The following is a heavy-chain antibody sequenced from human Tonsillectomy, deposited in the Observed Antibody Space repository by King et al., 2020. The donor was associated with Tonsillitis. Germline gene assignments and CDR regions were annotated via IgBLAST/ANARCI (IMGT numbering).Heavy chain of an antibody. CDR3: ASETAYGYGYYYYGMDV. CDR1: GGSISSGDYY. CDR2: IYYSGST. Sequence: VQLQESGPGLVKPSQTLSLTCTVSGGSISSGDYYWSWIRQPPGKGLEWIGYIYYSGSTYYNPSLKSRVTISVDTSKNQFSLKLSSVTAADTAVYYCASETAYGYGYYYYGMDVWGQGTTVTVSS. D-gene: IGHD5-18*01. V-gene: IGHV4-30-4*01. J-gene: IGHJ6*02.